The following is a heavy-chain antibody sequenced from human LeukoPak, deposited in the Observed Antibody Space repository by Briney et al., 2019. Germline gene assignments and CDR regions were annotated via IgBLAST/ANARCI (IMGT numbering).Heavy chain of an antibody. V-gene: IGHV4-39*01. Sequence: PSETLSLTCTVSGGSISSSSYYWGWIRQPPGKGLEWIGSIYYSGSTYYNPSLKSRVTISVDTSKNQFSLKLSSVTAADTAVYYCARVHPIVVVVAATYYYYYGMDVWGQGTTVTVSS. CDR1: GGSISSSSYY. CDR2: IYYSGST. CDR3: ARVHPIVVVVAATYYYYYGMDV. D-gene: IGHD2-15*01. J-gene: IGHJ6*02.